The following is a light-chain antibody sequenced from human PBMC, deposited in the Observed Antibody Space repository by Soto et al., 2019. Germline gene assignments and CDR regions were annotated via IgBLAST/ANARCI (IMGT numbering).Light chain of an antibody. CDR2: DAS. CDR3: QQRSDWPLT. Sequence: EIVLTQSPETLSLSPGLRATLSCRASQSISNHLAWYQQKPGQAPRLLIADASKRATGIPARFSGSGSGTDFTLTISSLEPDDFAIYYCQQRSDWPLTFGGGTKVDIK. V-gene: IGKV3-11*01. J-gene: IGKJ4*01. CDR1: QSISNH.